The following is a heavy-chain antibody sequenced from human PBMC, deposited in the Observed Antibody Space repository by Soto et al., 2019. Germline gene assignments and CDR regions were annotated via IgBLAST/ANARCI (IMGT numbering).Heavy chain of an antibody. Sequence: GASVKVSCKASGYTFTSYYMHWVRHAPGQGLEWMGIINPSGGSTSYAQKFQGRVTMTRDTSTSTVYMELSSLRSEDTAAYYCARAEESGYDFLYYWGQGTLVTVSS. CDR1: GYTFTSYY. D-gene: IGHD5-12*01. CDR2: INPSGGST. V-gene: IGHV1-46*03. CDR3: ARAEESGYDFLYY. J-gene: IGHJ4*02.